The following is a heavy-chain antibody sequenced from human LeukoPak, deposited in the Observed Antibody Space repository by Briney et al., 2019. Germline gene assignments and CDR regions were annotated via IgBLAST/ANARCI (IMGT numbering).Heavy chain of an antibody. Sequence: SETLSLTCTVSGGSISSYYWSWIRQPPGKGLEWIGYVYYSGSTNYNPSLQSRVTISVDTSKNQFSLKLSSVTAADTAVYYCASGNYFDYWGQGTLVTVSS. CDR1: GGSISSYY. CDR3: ASGNYFDY. V-gene: IGHV4-59*01. J-gene: IGHJ4*02. CDR2: VYYSGST. D-gene: IGHD1-26*01.